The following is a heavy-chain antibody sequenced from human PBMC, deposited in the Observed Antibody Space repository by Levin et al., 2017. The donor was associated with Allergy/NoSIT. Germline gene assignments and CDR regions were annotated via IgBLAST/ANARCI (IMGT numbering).Heavy chain of an antibody. V-gene: IGHV3-30-3*01. CDR2: ISYDGSNK. CDR3: ATSSVVVAATQKGDY. CDR1: GFTFSSYA. Sequence: GGSLRLSCAASGFTFSSYAMHWVRQAPGKGLEWVAVISYDGSNKYYADSVKGRFTISRDNSKNTLYLQMNSLRAEDTAVYYCATSSVVVAATQKGDYWGQGTLVTVSS. D-gene: IGHD2-15*01. J-gene: IGHJ4*02.